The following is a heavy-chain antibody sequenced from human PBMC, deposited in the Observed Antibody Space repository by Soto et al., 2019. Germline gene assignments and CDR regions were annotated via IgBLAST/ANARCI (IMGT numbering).Heavy chain of an antibody. CDR2: ISSSSSYI. V-gene: IGHV3-21*01. D-gene: IGHD3-10*01. CDR1: GFTFSSYS. Sequence: EVQLVESGGGLVKPGGSLRLSWAASGFTFSSYSMNWVRQAPGKGLEGVSSISSSSSYIYYADSVKGRFTISRDNAKNSLYLQMNSLRAEDTAVYYCASTTSPRPLWFGELSPWGQGTLVTVSS. J-gene: IGHJ5*02. CDR3: ASTTSPRPLWFGELSP.